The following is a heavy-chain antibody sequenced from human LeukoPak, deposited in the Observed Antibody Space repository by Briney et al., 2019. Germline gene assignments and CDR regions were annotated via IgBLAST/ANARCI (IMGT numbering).Heavy chain of an antibody. D-gene: IGHD5-18*01. CDR3: ARVGSYGSSRYFDY. J-gene: IGHJ4*02. V-gene: IGHV3-74*01. CDR2: ISNDGSST. CDR1: GFTLSSYW. Sequence: GGSLRLSCAASGFTLSSYWMHWVRQAPGKGLVWVSRISNDGSSTTYADSVKGRFTISRDNAKNTLCLQMNSLRAEDTAVYYCARVGSYGSSRYFDYWGQGTLVTVSS.